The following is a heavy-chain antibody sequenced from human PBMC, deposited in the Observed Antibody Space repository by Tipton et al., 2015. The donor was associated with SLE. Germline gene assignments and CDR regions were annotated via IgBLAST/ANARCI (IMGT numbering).Heavy chain of an antibody. J-gene: IGHJ1*01. CDR2: IHHTGST. CDR1: GGSISSTSYY. V-gene: IGHV4-39*07. D-gene: IGHD6-19*01. Sequence: TLSLTCTVSGGSISSTSYYWAWIRQSPEKGLEWVGSIHHTGSTYYNPSLKSRLTISLDTSKNQFSLKLSSVTAADTAVYYCARDGSQWLAAYFHHWGQGSLVIVSS. CDR3: ARDGSQWLAAYFHH.